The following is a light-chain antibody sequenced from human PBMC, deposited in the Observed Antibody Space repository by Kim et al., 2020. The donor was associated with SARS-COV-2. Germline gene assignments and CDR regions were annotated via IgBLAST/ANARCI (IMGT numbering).Light chain of an antibody. CDR3: QQYDDLPFT. V-gene: IGKV1-33*01. J-gene: IGKJ3*01. CDR1: HDISNY. CDR2: GAS. Sequence: APVGDRVTITCQASHDISNYLNWYQQKPEKAPELLISGASNLEAGVPSRFGGSGSGRHFTFTISSLQPDDIATYYCQQYDDLPFTFGPGTKVDIK.